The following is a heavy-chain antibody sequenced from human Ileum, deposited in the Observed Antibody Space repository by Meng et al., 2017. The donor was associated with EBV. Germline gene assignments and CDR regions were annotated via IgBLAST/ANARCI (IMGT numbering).Heavy chain of an antibody. CDR2: VYDAGRT. Sequence: RPLPHARPCLVKPSPTLPPTCPSSGGSISATEYYWGWLRQPPRQRLEWIGSVYDAGRTFYNPSLRCRVTISADSSNNPFSLKVSSVTAADTAVYSCARVGGSRFDSEFYFDFWGQGTLVTVSS. CDR3: ARVGGSRFDSEFYFDF. CDR1: GGSISATEYY. J-gene: IGHJ4*02. V-gene: IGHV4-39*07. D-gene: IGHD3-9*01.